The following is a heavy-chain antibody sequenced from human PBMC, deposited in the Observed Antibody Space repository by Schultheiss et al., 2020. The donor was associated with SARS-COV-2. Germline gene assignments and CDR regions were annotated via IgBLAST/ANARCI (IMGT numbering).Heavy chain of an antibody. V-gene: IGHV5-51*01. Sequence: GESLKISCKGSGYSFTSYWIGWVRQMPGKGLEWMGIIYPGDSDTRYSPSFQGQVTISADKSISTAYLQWSSLKASDTAMYYCARDSYDSSGYGGDYYYYYGMDVWGQGTTVTVSS. J-gene: IGHJ6*02. CDR3: ARDSYDSSGYGGDYYYYYGMDV. CDR1: GYSFTSYW. CDR2: IYPGDSDT. D-gene: IGHD3-22*01.